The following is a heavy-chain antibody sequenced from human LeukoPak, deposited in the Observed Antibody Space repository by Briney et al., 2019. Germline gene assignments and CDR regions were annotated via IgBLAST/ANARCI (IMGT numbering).Heavy chain of an antibody. D-gene: IGHD3-3*01. Sequence: GGSLRLSCAASGFTFSSYWMSWVRQAPGKGLEWVANIKQDGSEKYYVDSVKGRFTISRDNAKNSLYLQMNSLRAEDTAVYYCARTIFGVVGAFDIWGQGTMVTVSS. CDR1: GFTFSSYW. V-gene: IGHV3-7*01. CDR2: IKQDGSEK. J-gene: IGHJ3*02. CDR3: ARTIFGVVGAFDI.